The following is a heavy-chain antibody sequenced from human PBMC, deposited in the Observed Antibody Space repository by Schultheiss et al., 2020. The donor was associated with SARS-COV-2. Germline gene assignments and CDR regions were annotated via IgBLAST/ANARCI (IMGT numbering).Heavy chain of an antibody. V-gene: IGHV4-4*07. CDR3: AIAGVDTAMVRDYYYGMDV. D-gene: IGHD5-18*01. CDR1: SGSISSYY. Sequence: SETLSLTCSVSSGSISSYYWSWIRQPAGKGLEWIGSIYYSGSTYYNPSLKSRVTMSVDTSKNQFSLKLSSVTAADTAVYYCAIAGVDTAMVRDYYYGMDVWGQGTTVTVSS. CDR2: IYYSGST. J-gene: IGHJ6*02.